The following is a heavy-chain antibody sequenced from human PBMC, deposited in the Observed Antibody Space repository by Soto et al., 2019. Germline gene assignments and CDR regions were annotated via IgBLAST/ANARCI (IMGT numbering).Heavy chain of an antibody. CDR2: IYHSGTT. CDR1: GDSISSNNW. D-gene: IGHD6-6*01. J-gene: IGHJ4*02. Sequence: QVQLQESGPGLVKPSGTLSLTCAVSGDSISSNNWWHWVRQPPGKGLEWIGEIYHSGTTNYNPSPKSRVTKPAETSKNQIPLRLNSVTAADTAVYYCARGVYRSSSDWGQGTLVTVSS. CDR3: ARGVYRSSSD. V-gene: IGHV4-4*02.